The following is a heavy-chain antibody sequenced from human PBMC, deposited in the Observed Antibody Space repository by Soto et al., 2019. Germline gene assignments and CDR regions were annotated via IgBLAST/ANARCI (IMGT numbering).Heavy chain of an antibody. Sequence: SETLSLTCAVSGGSISSGGYSWSWIRQPPGKGLEWIGYIYHSGSTYYNPSLKSRVTISVDRSKNQFSLKLSSVTAADTAVYYCARADSSGYHAYNWFDPWGKGTLVTVSS. J-gene: IGHJ5*02. CDR3: ARADSSGYHAYNWFDP. V-gene: IGHV4-30-2*01. D-gene: IGHD3-22*01. CDR2: IYHSGST. CDR1: GGSISSGGYS.